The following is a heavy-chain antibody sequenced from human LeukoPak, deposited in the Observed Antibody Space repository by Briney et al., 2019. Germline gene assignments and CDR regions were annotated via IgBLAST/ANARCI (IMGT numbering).Heavy chain of an antibody. CDR3: ARGVSLDY. V-gene: IGHV3-21*01. J-gene: IGHJ4*02. Sequence: GGSLRLSCAASGFALSHYSLTWVRQAPGKGLEWVSSISSTSAYIHYAESVKGRFSISGDNIDNVVYLQMNSLRGEDTAVYYCARGVSLDYWGQGTLVTVSS. CDR2: ISSTSAYI. CDR1: GFALSHYS.